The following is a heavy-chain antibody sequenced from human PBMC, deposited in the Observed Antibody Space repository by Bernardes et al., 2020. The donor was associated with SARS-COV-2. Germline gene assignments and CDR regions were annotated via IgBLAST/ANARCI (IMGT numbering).Heavy chain of an antibody. V-gene: IGHV5-51*01. CDR3: ARQKTELWFGELHYYYYGMDV. Sequence: GESLKISCKGSGYSFTSYWIGWVRQMPGKGLEWMGIIYPGDSDTRYSPSFQGQVTISADKSISTAYLQWSSLKASDTAMYYCARQKTELWFGELHYYYYGMDVWGQGTTVTVSS. CDR2: IYPGDSDT. J-gene: IGHJ6*02. D-gene: IGHD3-10*01. CDR1: GYSFTSYW.